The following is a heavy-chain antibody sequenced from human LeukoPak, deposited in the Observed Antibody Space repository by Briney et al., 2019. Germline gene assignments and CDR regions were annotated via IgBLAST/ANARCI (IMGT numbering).Heavy chain of an antibody. D-gene: IGHD6-13*01. CDR1: GGSISSYY. J-gene: IGHJ4*02. CDR2: IYYSGST. CDR3: ASFSSSLFDY. V-gene: IGHV4-59*08. Sequence: SETLSLTCTVSGGSISSYYWSWIRQPPRKGLEWIGYIYYSGSTNYNPSLKSRVTISVDTSKNQFSLKLSSVTAADTAVYYCASFSSSLFDYWGQGTLVTVSS.